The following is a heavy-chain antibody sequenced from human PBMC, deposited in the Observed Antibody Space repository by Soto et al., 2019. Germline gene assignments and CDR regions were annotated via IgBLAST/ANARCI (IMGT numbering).Heavy chain of an antibody. CDR1: GFTFKTYS. D-gene: IGHD3-3*02. J-gene: IGHJ4*02. Sequence: GGSLRLSCAASGFTFKTYSMNWVRQAPGKGLEWISYISSSSSTIYYADSVKGRFTISRDNGKNSLYLQMNSLRVEDTAVYYCATADITWLHFFDYWGRGTLVTVSS. CDR3: ATADITWLHFFDY. V-gene: IGHV3-48*01. CDR2: ISSSSSTI.